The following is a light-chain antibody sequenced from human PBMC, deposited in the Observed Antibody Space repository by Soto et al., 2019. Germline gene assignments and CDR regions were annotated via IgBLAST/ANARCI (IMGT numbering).Light chain of an antibody. Sequence: DIQMTQSPSTLPASVGDRVTITCRASQSIGSWLAWYQQKPGKAPKLLIYKASNLEIRVPSRFSGSGSGTEFTLTISSLQSEDFAFFYCQQYNGWPRTFGQGTKVDIK. CDR1: QSIGSW. CDR2: KAS. V-gene: IGKV1-5*03. CDR3: QQYNGWPRT. J-gene: IGKJ1*01.